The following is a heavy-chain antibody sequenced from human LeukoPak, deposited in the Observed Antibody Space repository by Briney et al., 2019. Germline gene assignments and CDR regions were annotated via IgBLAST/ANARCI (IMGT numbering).Heavy chain of an antibody. CDR3: ARDDYGDYVRRTDY. CDR2: IYNGGST. J-gene: IGHJ4*02. D-gene: IGHD4-17*01. CDR1: GFTVSSNY. V-gene: IGHV3-66*01. Sequence: GGSLRLSCAAAGFTVSSNYMSWVRQAPGKGLEWVSVIYNGGSTYYADSVKGRFTISRDNSKNTLYLQMNSLRAEDTAVYYCARDDYGDYVRRTDYWGQGTLVTVSS.